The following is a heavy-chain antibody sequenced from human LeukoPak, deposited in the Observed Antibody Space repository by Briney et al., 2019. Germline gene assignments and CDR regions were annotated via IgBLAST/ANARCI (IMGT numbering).Heavy chain of an antibody. Sequence: SQTLSLTCTVSGGSISSGGYYWSWFRQPAGKGLEWIGRIYATGSTGYNPSLKSRVTISVDTSKNQFSLNLNSVTAADTTVYFCARRLYDYVWGTYRSYYFDYWGQGSLVNVAS. V-gene: IGHV4-61*02. J-gene: IGHJ4*02. D-gene: IGHD3-16*02. CDR1: GGSISSGGYY. CDR2: IYATGST. CDR3: ARRLYDYVWGTYRSYYFDY.